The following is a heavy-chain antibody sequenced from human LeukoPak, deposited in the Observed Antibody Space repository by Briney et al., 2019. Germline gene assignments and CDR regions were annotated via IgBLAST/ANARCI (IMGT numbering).Heavy chain of an antibody. Sequence: GGSLRLSCAASGFTFSSYWMSWVRQAPGKGLEWVANIKQDGSEKYYVDSVKGRFTISRDNAKNSLYLQMNSLRAEDTAVYYCARVLGYGGNWDDYWGQGTLVTVSS. D-gene: IGHD4-23*01. CDR2: IKQDGSEK. CDR1: GFTFSSYW. J-gene: IGHJ4*02. CDR3: ARVLGYGGNWDDY. V-gene: IGHV3-7*01.